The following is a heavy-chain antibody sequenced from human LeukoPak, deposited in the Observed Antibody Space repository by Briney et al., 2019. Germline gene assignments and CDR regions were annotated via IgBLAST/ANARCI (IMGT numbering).Heavy chain of an antibody. CDR1: GFTFSSYG. V-gene: IGHV3-33*01. D-gene: IGHD6-19*01. CDR3: ATQSDSSGVFDY. Sequence: GGSLRLSCAASGFTFSSYGVHWVRQAPGKGLEWVAVIWYDGSNKYYADSMKGRFTISRDNSKNTLYLQMNSLRAEDTAVYYCATQSDSSGVFDYWGQGTLVTVSS. CDR2: IWYDGSNK. J-gene: IGHJ4*02.